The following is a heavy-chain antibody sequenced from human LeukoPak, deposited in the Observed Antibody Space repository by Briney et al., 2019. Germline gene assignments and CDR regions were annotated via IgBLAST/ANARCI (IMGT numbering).Heavy chain of an antibody. J-gene: IGHJ4*02. D-gene: IGHD5-18*01. CDR3: AKTGTAMVY. V-gene: IGHV3-74*01. CDR1: GFTFSSYW. Sequence: GGSLRLSCAASGFTFSSYWMHWVRQAPGKGLVWVSRIKSDGSSPTYADSVKGRFTISRDNAKNTLYLQMNSLRAEDTAVYYCAKTGTAMVYWGRGTLVTVSS. CDR2: IKSDGSSP.